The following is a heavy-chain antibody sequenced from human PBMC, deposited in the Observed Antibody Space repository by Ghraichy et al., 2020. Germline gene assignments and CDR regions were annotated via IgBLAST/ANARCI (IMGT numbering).Heavy chain of an antibody. CDR2: LRYDGNNK. D-gene: IGHD3-22*01. CDR3: AKDHDTSGFYTHYYYFGMDA. J-gene: IGHJ6*02. Sequence: GGSLRLSCAASGFIFRKFGMHWVRQTPGKGLEWVAFLRYDGNNKYYEDSVKGRFTISRDNSKNTLYLQMNRLRPEDTAVYYCAKDHDTSGFYTHYYYFGMDAWGQGTTGTVSS. V-gene: IGHV3-30*02. CDR1: GFIFRKFG.